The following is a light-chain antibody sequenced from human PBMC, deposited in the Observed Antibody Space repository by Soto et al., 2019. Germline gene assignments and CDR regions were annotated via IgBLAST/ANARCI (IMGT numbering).Light chain of an antibody. CDR2: GAS. CDR1: QRVYRSY. J-gene: IGKJ2*01. V-gene: IGKV3-20*01. Sequence: EIVLTQSPDTLYLSPGEGATLSCRASQRVYRSYLAWYQQKPGQAPRLLISGASDRATGVQARVSGRGYGTDFTLTISRLEPEDFAVYYCQQYVNSPVTFGQGTKLQIK. CDR3: QQYVNSPVT.